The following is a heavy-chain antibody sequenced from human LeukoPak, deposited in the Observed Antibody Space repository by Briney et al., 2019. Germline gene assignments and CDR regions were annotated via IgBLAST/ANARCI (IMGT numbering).Heavy chain of an antibody. CDR2: ISSSGSTI. CDR3: ARDYGGSSPFDY. Sequence: GGSLRLSCAASGFTFSSYEMHWVRQAPGKGLEWVSYISSSGSTIYYADSVKGRFTVSRDNAKNSLYLQMNSLRAEDTAVYYCARDYGGSSPFDYWGQGTLVTVSS. CDR1: GFTFSSYE. J-gene: IGHJ4*02. D-gene: IGHD4-23*01. V-gene: IGHV3-48*03.